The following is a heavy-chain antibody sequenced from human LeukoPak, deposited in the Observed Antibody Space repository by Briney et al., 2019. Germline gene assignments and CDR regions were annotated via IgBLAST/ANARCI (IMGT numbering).Heavy chain of an antibody. CDR2: ISWNSGSI. CDR3: AKDSTHSNPRTGSGGMDV. D-gene: IGHD2-8*02. J-gene: IGHJ6*03. Sequence: PGRSLRLSCAASGFTFDDYAMYWVRQAPGKGLEWGSGISWNSGSIGYADSVKGRFTISRDNAKNSLYLQMNSLRPEDTALYYCAKDSTHSNPRTGSGGMDVWGKGTTVTVSS. CDR1: GFTFDDYA. V-gene: IGHV3-9*01.